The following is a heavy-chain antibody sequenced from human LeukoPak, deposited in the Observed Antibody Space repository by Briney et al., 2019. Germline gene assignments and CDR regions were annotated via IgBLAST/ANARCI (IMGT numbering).Heavy chain of an antibody. CDR2: IYYSGST. CDR3: ARHENPLDAFDI. CDR1: GGSISSYY. Sequence: KPSETLSLTCTVSGGSISSYYWSCIRHPPGKGLEWIGYIYYSGSTNYNPSLKSRVTISVDTSKNQFSLKLSSVTAADTAVYYCARHENPLDAFDIWGQGTMVTVSS. V-gene: IGHV4-59*08. J-gene: IGHJ3*02.